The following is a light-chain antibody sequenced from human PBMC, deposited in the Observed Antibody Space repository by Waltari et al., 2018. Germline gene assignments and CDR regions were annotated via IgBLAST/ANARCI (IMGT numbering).Light chain of an antibody. CDR2: RNN. J-gene: IGLJ3*02. CDR3: QAWDRTTALV. Sequence: SSQLTQPPSVSVSPGQTASITCSGDDLGNKYVCWYQQKPGQSPVLVMFRNNRRPSGIPERFAGSKSGNTATLTIGGTQALDEADYYCQAWDRTTALVFGGGTTLTVL. CDR1: DLGNKY. V-gene: IGLV3-1*01.